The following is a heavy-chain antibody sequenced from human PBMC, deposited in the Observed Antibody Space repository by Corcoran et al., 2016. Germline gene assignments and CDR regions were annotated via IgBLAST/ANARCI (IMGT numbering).Heavy chain of an antibody. Sequence: QVQLQQWGAGLLKPSETLSLTCAVYGGSFSGYYWSWIRQPPGKGLEGIGEINHSGSTNYNPSLKSRVTISVDTSKNQFSLKLSSVTAADTAVYYCASRGTPGWNFDYWGQGTLVTVSS. D-gene: IGHD1-7*01. CDR2: INHSGST. CDR1: GGSFSGYY. CDR3: ASRGTPGWNFDY. V-gene: IGHV4-34*01. J-gene: IGHJ4*02.